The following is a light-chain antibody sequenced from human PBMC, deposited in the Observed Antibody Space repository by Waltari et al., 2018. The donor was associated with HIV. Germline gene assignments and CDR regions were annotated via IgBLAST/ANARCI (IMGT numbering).Light chain of an antibody. Sequence: QTVVNQESSFSVSPGATVTLTCGLSSGSVSASYHPSWYRQTPGHAPRTLIYNTNTRSSGFAGRFSGANLVNKAARAITVAPADDESDYYCSPYIGSGILWLFGRGTKLTVL. CDR1: SGSVSASYH. J-gene: IGLJ3*02. V-gene: IGLV8-61*01. CDR3: SPYIGSGILWL. CDR2: NTN.